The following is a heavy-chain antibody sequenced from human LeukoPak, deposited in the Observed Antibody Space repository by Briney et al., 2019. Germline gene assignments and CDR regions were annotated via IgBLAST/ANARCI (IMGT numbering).Heavy chain of an antibody. Sequence: PGGSLRLSCAASGFTFTSYAMTWVRPAPGKGLQWVSAISGSGGSTYYADSVKGRFTISRDNSKNTLYLQMNSLRAEDTAVYYCAKLSAVVMVVATVDYWGQGTLVTVSS. D-gene: IGHD2-15*01. CDR3: AKLSAVVMVVATVDY. CDR2: ISGSGGST. V-gene: IGHV3-23*01. J-gene: IGHJ4*02. CDR1: GFTFTSYA.